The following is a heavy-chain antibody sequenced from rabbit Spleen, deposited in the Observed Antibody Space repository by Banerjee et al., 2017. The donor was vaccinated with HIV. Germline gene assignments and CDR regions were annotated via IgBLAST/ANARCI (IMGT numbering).Heavy chain of an antibody. CDR2: IKTGSGSI. D-gene: IGHD4-1*01. CDR1: GFTLSSINY. J-gene: IGHJ4*01. Sequence: QSLEESGGDLVKPGASLTLTCTASGFTLSSINYMCWVRQAPGKGLEWIGCIKTGSGSIYYASWAKGRFTISKTSATTVTLQMTSLTAADTATYFCARDLAGVIGWNFGWWGQGTLVTVS. CDR3: ARDLAGVIGWNFGW. V-gene: IGHV1S40*01.